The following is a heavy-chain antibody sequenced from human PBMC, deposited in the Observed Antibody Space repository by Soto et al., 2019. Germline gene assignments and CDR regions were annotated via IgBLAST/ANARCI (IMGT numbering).Heavy chain of an antibody. D-gene: IGHD2-21*01. CDR3: ARPFPDKTYYYSGMDV. J-gene: IGHJ6*02. V-gene: IGHV3-23*01. CDR1: EFTFSDFA. Sequence: EVQLSQSGGGLVQPGESLSLSCSASEFTFSDFAMSWIRQSPGKGLEWVCTISRSGDRTFYADSVRGRLTVSRDNSKNALYLQVNSLRADDTAVYYCARPFPDKTYYYSGMDVWGQGTAVTVSS. CDR2: ISRSGDRT.